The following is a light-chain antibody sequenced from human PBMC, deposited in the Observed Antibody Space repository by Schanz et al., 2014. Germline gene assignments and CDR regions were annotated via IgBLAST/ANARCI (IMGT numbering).Light chain of an antibody. CDR1: QSISSW. CDR2: LAS. V-gene: IGKV1-5*03. Sequence: DIQMTQSPSTLSASVGDRVTITCRASQSISSWVAWYQQKPGKAPKLLIYLASSLESGVPSRFSGSGSGTEFTLTISSLQPDDFATYYCQHYNTYSGTFGQGTRVEIK. CDR3: QHYNTYSGT. J-gene: IGKJ1*01.